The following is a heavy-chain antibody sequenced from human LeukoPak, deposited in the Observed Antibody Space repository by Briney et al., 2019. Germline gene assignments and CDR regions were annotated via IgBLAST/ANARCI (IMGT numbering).Heavy chain of an antibody. CDR2: ISYDGSNK. CDR1: GFTFSTYN. Sequence: GGSLRLSCAASGFTFSTYNMYWVRQAPGKGLEWVAVISYDGSNKHYVDSVKGRFTISRDNSKNTLYLQMNSLRAEDTAVYYCARARSAYYHDSRHGMDVWGQGTTVTVSS. V-gene: IGHV3-30*04. CDR3: ARARSAYYHDSRHGMDV. J-gene: IGHJ6*02. D-gene: IGHD3-22*01.